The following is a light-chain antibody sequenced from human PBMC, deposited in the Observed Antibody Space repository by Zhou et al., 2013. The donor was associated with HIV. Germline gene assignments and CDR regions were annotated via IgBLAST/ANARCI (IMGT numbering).Light chain of an antibody. CDR1: QGIADW. V-gene: IGKV1-12*01. Sequence: DIQMTQSPSSLSASVGARVTITCRASQGIADWLAWYQQKPGKAPKLLISAASTLQTGVPSRFRGSGSGTHFTLTISSLQPEDFATYYCQQANSFPFTFGPGTRVDFK. CDR3: QQANSFPFT. CDR2: AAS. J-gene: IGKJ3*01.